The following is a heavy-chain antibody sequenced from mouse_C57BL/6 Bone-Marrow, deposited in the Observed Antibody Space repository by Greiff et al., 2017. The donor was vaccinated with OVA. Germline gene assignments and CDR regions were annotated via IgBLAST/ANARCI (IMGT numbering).Heavy chain of an antibody. V-gene: IGHV1-69*01. J-gene: IGHJ1*03. Sequence: VQLQQSGAELVMPGASVKLSCKASGYTFTSYWMHWVKQRPGQGLEWIGEIDPSDSYTNYNQKFKGKSTLTVDKSSSTAYMQLSSLTSEDSAVYYCARGYYGSSSYWYFDVWGTGTTVTVSS. CDR1: GYTFTSYW. CDR2: IDPSDSYT. D-gene: IGHD1-1*01. CDR3: ARGYYGSSSYWYFDV.